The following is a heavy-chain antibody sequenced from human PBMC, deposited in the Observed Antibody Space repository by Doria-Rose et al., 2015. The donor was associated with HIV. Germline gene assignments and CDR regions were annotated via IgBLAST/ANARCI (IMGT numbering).Heavy chain of an antibody. CDR1: GVSLSSPGMG. Sequence: QESGPVLVKPTETLTLTSTVSGVSLSSPGMGVSWIRQPPGKALEWLANIFSDDERSYKTSLKSRLTISRGTSKRQVVLTMTDMDPVDTATYYCARIKSSRWYHKYYFDFWGQGTLVIVSA. CDR3: ARIKSSRWYHKYYFDF. CDR2: IFSDDER. D-gene: IGHD6-13*01. J-gene: IGHJ4*02. V-gene: IGHV2-26*01.